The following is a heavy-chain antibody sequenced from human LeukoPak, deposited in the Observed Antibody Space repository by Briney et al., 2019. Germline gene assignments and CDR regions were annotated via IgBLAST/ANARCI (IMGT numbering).Heavy chain of an antibody. Sequence: GGSLRLSCAASGFTFSSYPMHWVRQAPGKGLEWVAVISYDGSNKYYADSVKGRFTISRDYSKNTLYLQMNSLRAEDTAVFYCARAPPPSDSSGYYLGYYFDYWGQGTLVTVSS. V-gene: IGHV3-30-3*01. CDR1: GFTFSSYP. CDR2: ISYDGSNK. J-gene: IGHJ4*02. CDR3: ARAPPPSDSSGYYLGYYFDY. D-gene: IGHD3-22*01.